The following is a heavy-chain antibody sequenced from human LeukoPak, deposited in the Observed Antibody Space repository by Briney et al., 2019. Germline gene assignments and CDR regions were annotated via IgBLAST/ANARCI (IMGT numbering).Heavy chain of an antibody. Sequence: PSETLSLTCTVSGGSISSGDYYWSWIRQPPGKGLEWIGYIYYSGSTNYNPSLKSRVTISVDTSKNQFSLKLSSVTAADTAVYYCARHGVTVTNFDYWGQGTLVTVSS. V-gene: IGHV4-30-4*01. CDR2: IYYSGST. J-gene: IGHJ4*02. CDR1: GGSISSGDYY. D-gene: IGHD4-17*01. CDR3: ARHGVTVTNFDY.